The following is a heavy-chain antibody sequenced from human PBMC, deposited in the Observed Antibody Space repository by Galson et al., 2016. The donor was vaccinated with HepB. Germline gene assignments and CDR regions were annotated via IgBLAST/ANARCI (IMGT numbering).Heavy chain of an antibody. CDR2: IKASDDTT. J-gene: IGHJ6*04. CDR1: GFTLSNYD. CDR3: AKGHSGYGSSWPYYYYYGLDV. Sequence: SLRLSCAASGFTLSNYDTNWVRQAPGKGLEWVSDIKASDDTTHYADSVKGRFTISRDSYRNTVYLQMNSLIAEDTAVYFCAKGHSGYGSSWPYYYYYGLDVWGKGTTVTVSS. V-gene: IGHV3-23*01. D-gene: IGHD6-13*01.